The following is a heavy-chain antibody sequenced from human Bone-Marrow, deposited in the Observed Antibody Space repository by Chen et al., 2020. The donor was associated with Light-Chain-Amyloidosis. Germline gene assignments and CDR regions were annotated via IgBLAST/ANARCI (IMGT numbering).Heavy chain of an antibody. CDR1: GGSFSGYY. V-gene: IGHV4-34*01. CDR3: ARAPSLGYYDSSGYKGYYFDY. CDR2: INHSGST. D-gene: IGHD3-22*01. Sequence: QVQLQQWGAGLLKPSETLSLTCAVYGGSFSGYYWSWIRQPPVKGLEWIGEINHSGSTNYNPSLKSRVTISVDTSKNQFSLKLSSVTAADTAVYYCARAPSLGYYDSSGYKGYYFDYWGQGTLVTVSS. J-gene: IGHJ4*02.